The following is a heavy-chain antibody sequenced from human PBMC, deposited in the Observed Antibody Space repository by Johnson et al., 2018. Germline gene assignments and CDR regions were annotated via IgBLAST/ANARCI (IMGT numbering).Heavy chain of an antibody. CDR2: ISYDGSNK. V-gene: IGHV3-30*18. CDR1: GLNFRSSG. J-gene: IGHJ3*01. D-gene: IGHD6-6*01. CDR3: ANCIGQLVWKDAFDV. Sequence: VQLVESGGGVVQSGKSLRLSCAASGLNFRSSGMHWVRQAPGKGLEWVAVISYDGSNKFYADSVKGRVTISRDNSKHTLYLQMNSLTPEDTAVYYCANCIGQLVWKDAFDVWGQGTMVTVSS.